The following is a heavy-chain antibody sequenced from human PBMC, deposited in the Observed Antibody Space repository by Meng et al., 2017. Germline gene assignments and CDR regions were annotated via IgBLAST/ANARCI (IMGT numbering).Heavy chain of an antibody. V-gene: IGHV1-69*05. CDR1: GGTFSSYA. CDR2: IIPIFGTA. Sequence: VQLVQSGAEVKKPGSSVKVSCKASGGTFSSYAISWVRQAPGQGLEWMGGIIPIFGTANYAQKFQGRVTITTDESTSTAYMELSSLRSEDTAVYYCARNRAYSSSWYGWYFDLWGRGTLVTVSS. D-gene: IGHD6-13*01. CDR3: ARNRAYSSSWYGWYFDL. J-gene: IGHJ2*01.